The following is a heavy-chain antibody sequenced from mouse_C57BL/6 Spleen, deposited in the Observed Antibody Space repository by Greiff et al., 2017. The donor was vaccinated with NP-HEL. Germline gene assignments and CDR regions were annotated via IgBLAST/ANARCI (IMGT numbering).Heavy chain of an antibody. J-gene: IGHJ2*01. V-gene: IGHV1-22*01. CDR2: INPNNGGT. Sequence: EVQLQQSGPELVKPGASVKMSCKASGYTFTDYNMHWVKQSHGKSLEWIGYINPNNGGTSYNQKFKGKATLTVNKSSSTAYMELRGVTSEDSAVYYCARKRVYSTLDYWGQGTTLTVSS. D-gene: IGHD2-5*01. CDR3: ARKRVYSTLDY. CDR1: GYTFTDYN.